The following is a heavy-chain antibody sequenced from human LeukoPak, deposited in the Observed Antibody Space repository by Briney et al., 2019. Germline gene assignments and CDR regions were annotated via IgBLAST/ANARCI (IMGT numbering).Heavy chain of an antibody. CDR2: ISAYNGNT. D-gene: IGHD3-22*01. J-gene: IGHJ4*02. Sequence: ASVKVSFKASVYTFTSYGISWVRQAPGQGLEWMGWISAYNGNTNYAQKLQGRVTMTTDTYTSTAYMELRSLRSDDTAVYYCARAPTYYYDSSGYSDYWGQGTLVTVSS. V-gene: IGHV1-18*01. CDR3: ARAPTYYYDSSGYSDY. CDR1: VYTFTSYG.